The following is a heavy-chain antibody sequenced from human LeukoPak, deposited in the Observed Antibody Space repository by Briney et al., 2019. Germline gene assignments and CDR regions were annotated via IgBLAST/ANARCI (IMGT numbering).Heavy chain of an antibody. Sequence: PGRSLRLSCATSGFTFSSYAMHWVRQAPGKGLEWVAVISYDGSNKYYADSVKGRFTISRDNSKNTRYLQMNSLRAEDTAVYYCARDLQLWGQGTLVTVSS. CDR3: ARDLQL. CDR1: GFTFSSYA. CDR2: ISYDGSNK. J-gene: IGHJ4*02. V-gene: IGHV3-30-3*01. D-gene: IGHD2-2*01.